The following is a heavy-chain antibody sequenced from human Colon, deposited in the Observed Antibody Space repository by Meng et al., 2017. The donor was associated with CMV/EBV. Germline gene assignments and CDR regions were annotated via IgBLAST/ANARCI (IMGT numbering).Heavy chain of an antibody. Sequence: QLQWGESGPGLVKPSETLSLTCSVSGGSFTTNSYFWAWIRQPPGKGLEYIGSIYNNGSTYYNASLKSRVTMSVDTSKNQFSLKLSSVTAADTAKYYCARGVLNFFDYWGQGTLVTVSS. CDR1: GGSFTTNSYF. CDR2: IYNNGST. D-gene: IGHD3-10*01. V-gene: IGHV4-39*07. J-gene: IGHJ4*02. CDR3: ARGVLNFFDY.